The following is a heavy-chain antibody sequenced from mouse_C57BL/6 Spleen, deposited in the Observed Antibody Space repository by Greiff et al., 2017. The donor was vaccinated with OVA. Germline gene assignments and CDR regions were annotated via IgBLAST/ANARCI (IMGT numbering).Heavy chain of an antibody. CDR2: IHPNSGST. CDR1: GYTFTSYW. D-gene: IGHD1-1*01. Sequence: QVQLQQPGAELVKPGASVKLSCKASGYTFTSYWMHWVKQRPGQGLEWIGMIHPNSGSTNYNEKFKSKATLTVDKSSSTAYMQLSSLTSEDSAVYYCARPGSSYGYFDYWGQGTTLTVSS. CDR3: ARPGSSYGYFDY. J-gene: IGHJ2*01. V-gene: IGHV1-64*01.